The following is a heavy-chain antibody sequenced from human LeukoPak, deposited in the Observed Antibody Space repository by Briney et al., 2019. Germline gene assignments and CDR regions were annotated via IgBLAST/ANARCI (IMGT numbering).Heavy chain of an antibody. CDR1: GYTFTSYD. D-gene: IGHD4-23*01. CDR3: ARDRGFGGNSGYYFDY. Sequence: ASVKVSCTASGYTFTSYDINWVRQAAGQGLEWMGWMNPNSGNTCYAQKFQGRVTITRNTSISTAYMELSSLRSEDTAVYYCARDRGFGGNSGYYFDYWGQGTLVTVSS. CDR2: MNPNSGNT. V-gene: IGHV1-8*03. J-gene: IGHJ4*02.